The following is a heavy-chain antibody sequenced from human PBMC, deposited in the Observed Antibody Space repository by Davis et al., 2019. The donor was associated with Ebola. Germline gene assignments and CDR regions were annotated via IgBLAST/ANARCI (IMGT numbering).Heavy chain of an antibody. CDR2: IYYSGNT. D-gene: IGHD6-6*01. Sequence: MPSETLSLTCTVSGGSISSYYWSWIRQPPGKGLEWIGYIYYSGNTNYNPSLKSRVTISVDTSKNQFSLKLSSVTAADTAVYYCARHSSSSRGWFDPWGQGTLVTVSS. J-gene: IGHJ5*02. CDR3: ARHSSSSRGWFDP. CDR1: GGSISSYY. V-gene: IGHV4-59*08.